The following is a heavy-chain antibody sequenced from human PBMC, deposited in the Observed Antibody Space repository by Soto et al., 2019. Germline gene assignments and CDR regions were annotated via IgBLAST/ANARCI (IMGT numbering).Heavy chain of an antibody. CDR2: MNPNSGNT. D-gene: IGHD3-9*01. Sequence: ASVKVSCKASGYTFTSYDINWVRQATGQGLEWMGWMNPNSGNTGYAQKFQGRVTMTRNTSISTAYMELSSLRSEDTAVYYCARGRRTGDWLLYYYYYGMDVWGQGTTVTVSS. J-gene: IGHJ6*02. CDR3: ARGRRTGDWLLYYYYYGMDV. V-gene: IGHV1-8*01. CDR1: GYTFTSYD.